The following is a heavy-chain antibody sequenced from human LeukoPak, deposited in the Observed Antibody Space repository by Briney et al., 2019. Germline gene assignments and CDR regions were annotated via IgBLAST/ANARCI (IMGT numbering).Heavy chain of an antibody. CDR1: GFTFSGCG. J-gene: IGHJ4*02. Sequence: GGSLRLSCAASGFTFSGCGMHWVRQAPGKGLEWVAVIWYDGSNKYYADSVKGRFTISRDNSKNTLYLQMNSLRAEDTAVYYCAKPNSSGFSDFDYWGQGTLVTVSS. D-gene: IGHD3-22*01. CDR3: AKPNSSGFSDFDY. CDR2: IWYDGSNK. V-gene: IGHV3-33*06.